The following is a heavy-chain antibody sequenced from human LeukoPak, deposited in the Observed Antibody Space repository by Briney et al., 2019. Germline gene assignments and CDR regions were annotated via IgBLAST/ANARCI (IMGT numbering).Heavy chain of an antibody. CDR2: IIPIFGTA. V-gene: IGHV1-69*06. D-gene: IGHD3-10*01. CDR3: ARNGLLWFGELFPHNWFDP. CDR1: GGTFSSYA. J-gene: IGHJ5*02. Sequence: SVKVSCKASGGTFSSYAISWVRQAPGQGLEWMGGIIPIFGTANYAQKFQGRVTITADKSTSTAYMELSSLRSEDTAVYYCARNGLLWFGELFPHNWFDPWGQGTLVTVSS.